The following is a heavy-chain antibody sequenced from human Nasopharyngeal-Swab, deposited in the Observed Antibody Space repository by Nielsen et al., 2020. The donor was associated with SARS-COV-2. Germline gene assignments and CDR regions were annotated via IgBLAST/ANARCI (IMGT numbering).Heavy chain of an antibody. J-gene: IGHJ6*03. D-gene: IGHD3-3*01. CDR3: ARAIFGVVIIFNYYYMDV. V-gene: IGHV4-34*01. CDR2: INHSGST. Sequence: RQAPGKGLEWIGEINHSGSTNYNPSLKSRVTISVDTSKNHFSLKLSSVTAADTAVYYCARAIFGVVIIFNYYYMDVWGKGTTVTVSS.